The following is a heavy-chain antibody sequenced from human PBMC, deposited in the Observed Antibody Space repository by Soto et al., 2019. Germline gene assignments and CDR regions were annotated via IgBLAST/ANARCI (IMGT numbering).Heavy chain of an antibody. D-gene: IGHD2-21*02. CDR3: AKLQYTVVTTLDI. CDR1: GGSISTYY. CDR2: IFSSGGT. J-gene: IGHJ3*02. Sequence: SETLSLTCSVSGGSISTYYWSWIRHSPGKGLELIGGIFSSGGTNYNPALKSRITISRDTSKNQLSLKLTSVTAADTAVYFCAKLQYTVVTTLDIWGQGTMVTFSS. V-gene: IGHV4-59*01.